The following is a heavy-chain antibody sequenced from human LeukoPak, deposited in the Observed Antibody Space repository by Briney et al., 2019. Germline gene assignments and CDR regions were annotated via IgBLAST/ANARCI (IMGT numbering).Heavy chain of an antibody. D-gene: IGHD3-10*01. J-gene: IGHJ5*02. V-gene: IGHV1-2*06. CDR2: INPNSGAT. CDR1: GYTFTSYY. Sequence: VASVKVPCKASGYTFTSYYMHWVRQAPGQGLEWMGRINPNSGATNYAQKFQGRVTMTRDTSISTAYMELSRLISDGTAVYYCAGDSRGVPGNWFDPWGQGTLVTVSS. CDR3: AGDSRGVPGNWFDP.